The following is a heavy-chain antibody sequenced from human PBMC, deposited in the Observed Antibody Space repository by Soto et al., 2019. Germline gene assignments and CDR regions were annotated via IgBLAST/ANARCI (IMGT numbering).Heavy chain of an antibody. Sequence: QLQLQESGPGLVKPSETLSLTCSVSDDSINSDKYYWGWIRQPPGKGLEWIGSVYYRGNAYYNPSLQTLDTISLDKSKSQFSLKLNSVTAADSAVYFCARLEGLATISYYFDFWGPGALVTVSS. CDR3: ARLEGLATISYYFDF. CDR2: VYYRGNA. V-gene: IGHV4-39*01. J-gene: IGHJ4*02. D-gene: IGHD3-9*01. CDR1: DDSINSDKYY.